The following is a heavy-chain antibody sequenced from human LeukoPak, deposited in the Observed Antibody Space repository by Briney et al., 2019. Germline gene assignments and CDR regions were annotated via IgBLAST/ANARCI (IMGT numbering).Heavy chain of an antibody. CDR3: AVTMSGDEAFDI. CDR1: GYGFGSYW. CDR2: IYPADSDT. D-gene: IGHD3-3*01. V-gene: IGHV5-51*01. J-gene: IGHJ3*02. Sequence: GESLKISCKGSGYGFGSYWIGWVRQMPGKGLEWVGIIYPADSDTKFSPSFQGRVTISADKSISTAYLQWSSLRASDTAIYYCAVTMSGDEAFDIWGQGTLVTVSS.